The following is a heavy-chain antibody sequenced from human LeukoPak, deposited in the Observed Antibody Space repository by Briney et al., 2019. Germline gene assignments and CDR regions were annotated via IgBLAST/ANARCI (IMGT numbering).Heavy chain of an antibody. CDR1: GYTFTMYY. CDR3: AREQSGGLSAGLGGLFASYYTYYYMDV. Sequence: GASVKVSCKASGYTFTMYYIHWVRQAPGQGLEWMGMINPSDGATTYAQRFQGRVTMTRDMSTTTVYMDLRSLRSEDTAVYFCAREQSGGLSAGLGGLFASYYTYYYMDVWGRGTTATVSS. J-gene: IGHJ6*03. V-gene: IGHV1-46*01. CDR2: INPSDGAT. D-gene: IGHD3-16*01.